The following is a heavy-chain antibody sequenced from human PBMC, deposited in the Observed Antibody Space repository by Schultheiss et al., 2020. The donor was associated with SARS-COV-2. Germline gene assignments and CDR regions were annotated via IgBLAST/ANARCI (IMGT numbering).Heavy chain of an antibody. Sequence: GGSLRLSCAASGFTFSSYAMHWVRQAPGKGLEWVSYISSSGSYIYYADSVKGRFTISRDNAKNSLYLQMNSLRAEDTAVYYCAREGHDYGDPDAFDIWGQGTMVTVSS. CDR2: ISSSGSYI. J-gene: IGHJ3*02. CDR3: AREGHDYGDPDAFDI. V-gene: IGHV3-21*05. D-gene: IGHD4-17*01. CDR1: GFTFSSYA.